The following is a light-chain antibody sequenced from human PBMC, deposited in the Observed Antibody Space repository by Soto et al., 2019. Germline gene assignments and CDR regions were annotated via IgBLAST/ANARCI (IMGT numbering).Light chain of an antibody. Sequence: DIQMTQSPSSLSASVGDRVTITCRASQDINNYLAWYQQKPGKPPKLLIYAASTLQSGVPSRFSGGGSGTDFTLTINSLQPEDVATYYCQWYNNGPPVTFGPGTKV. V-gene: IGKV1-27*01. CDR2: AAS. CDR3: QWYNNGPPVT. CDR1: QDINNY. J-gene: IGKJ3*01.